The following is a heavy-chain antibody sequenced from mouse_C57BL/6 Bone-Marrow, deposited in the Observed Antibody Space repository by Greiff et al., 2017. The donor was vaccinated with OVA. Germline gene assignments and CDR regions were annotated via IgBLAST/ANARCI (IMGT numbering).Heavy chain of an antibody. V-gene: IGHV1-15*01. CDR3: TRVLTTVVDY. D-gene: IGHD1-1*01. CDR2: IDPETGGT. J-gene: IGHJ2*01. CDR1: GYTFPDYE. Sequence: QVQLQQSGAELVRPGASVTLSCKASGYTFPDYEMHWVKQTPVHGLEWIGAIDPETGGTAYHQTFKGKAILTEGQSSSTAYMELRSLTSEAAAVYYFTRVLTTVVDYWGQGTTLTVSS.